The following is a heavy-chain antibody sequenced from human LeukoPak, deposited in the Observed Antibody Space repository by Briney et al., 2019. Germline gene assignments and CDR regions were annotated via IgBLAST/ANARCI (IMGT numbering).Heavy chain of an antibody. D-gene: IGHD5-24*01. V-gene: IGHV3-23*01. CDR2: ISSTGGTT. J-gene: IGHJ4*02. CDR3: AKSPGWVQDY. CDR1: GFIFSNYA. Sequence: GGSLRLSCAASGFIFSNYAMSWVRQAPGKGLEWVAAISSTGGTTYFADSVKGRLTISRDNSRNTLYLQMNSLRAEDTAVYYCAKSPGWVQDYWGQGTLVTVSS.